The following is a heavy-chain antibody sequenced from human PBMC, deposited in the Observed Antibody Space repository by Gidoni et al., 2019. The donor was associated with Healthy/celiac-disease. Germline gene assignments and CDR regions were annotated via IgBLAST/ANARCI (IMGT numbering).Heavy chain of an antibody. V-gene: IGHV4-34*01. CDR3: AREMYGWRFDY. CDR1: GGSFSGYY. CDR2: INHSGST. Sequence: QVQLQQWGAGLLKPSETLSLTCAVYGGSFSGYYWSWIRQPPGKGLEWIGEINHSGSTNYNPSLKSRVTISVDTSKNQFSLKLSSVTAADTAVYYCAREMYGWRFDYWGQGTLVTVSS. J-gene: IGHJ4*02. D-gene: IGHD3-10*01.